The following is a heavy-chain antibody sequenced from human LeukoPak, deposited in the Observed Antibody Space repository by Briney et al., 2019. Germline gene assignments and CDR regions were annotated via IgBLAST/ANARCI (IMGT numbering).Heavy chain of an antibody. Sequence: GGSLRLSCAASGFTFSNYRMHWVRQAPGKGLVWVSRINSDGSSTNYADSAKGRFTISRDNAKNALFLQMNSLRAEDTAVYYCARGGSTTISYGDSWGQGTLVTVSS. D-gene: IGHD4-11*01. CDR3: ARGGSTTISYGDS. J-gene: IGHJ4*02. V-gene: IGHV3-74*01. CDR2: INSDGSST. CDR1: GFTFSNYR.